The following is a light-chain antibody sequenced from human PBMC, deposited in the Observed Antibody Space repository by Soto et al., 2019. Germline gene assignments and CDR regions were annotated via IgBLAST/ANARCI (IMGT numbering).Light chain of an antibody. V-gene: IGKV3-11*01. Sequence: VITQSSPYQSESPGERATLSCRASQSVSSYLAWYKQTPGKAPRLLIYDASNSATAIAPRLSGSGSGTGFTLTISSLEPEDLALHYCPQYGSSSCALGQGSQEEIK. CDR2: DAS. J-gene: IGKJ1*01. CDR1: QSVSSY. CDR3: PQYGSSSCA.